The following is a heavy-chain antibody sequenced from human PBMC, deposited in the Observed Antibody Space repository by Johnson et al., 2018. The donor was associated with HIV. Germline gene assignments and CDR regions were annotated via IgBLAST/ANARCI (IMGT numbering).Heavy chain of an antibody. D-gene: IGHD3-16*01. CDR3: ARGGSAKDAFDI. V-gene: IGHV3-15*01. J-gene: IGHJ3*02. Sequence: VQLVESGGGVVQPGRSPRLACAASGFIFSDYYMSWIRQAPGKGLEWVGRIKSKTDGGTTDYAAPVKGRFTISRDDSKNTLYLQMNSLRAEDTALYYCARGGSAKDAFDIWGQGTMVTVSS. CDR1: GFIFSDYY. CDR2: IKSKTDGGTT.